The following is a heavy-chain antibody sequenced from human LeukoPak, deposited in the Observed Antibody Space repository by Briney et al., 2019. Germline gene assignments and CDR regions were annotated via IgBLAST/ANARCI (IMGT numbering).Heavy chain of an antibody. CDR2: IYHSGST. CDR3: ASGNTGYDRDSFDI. CDR1: GGSISSGGYS. J-gene: IGHJ3*02. Sequence: SRTLSLTCAVSGGSISSGGYSWSWVRQPPGEGLEWVGYIYHSGSTYYNPSLQSRVTISLDRSKNQFSLKLSSMTAADTAVYYCASGNTGYDRDSFDIWGQGTMVTVSS. V-gene: IGHV4-30-2*01. D-gene: IGHD5-12*01.